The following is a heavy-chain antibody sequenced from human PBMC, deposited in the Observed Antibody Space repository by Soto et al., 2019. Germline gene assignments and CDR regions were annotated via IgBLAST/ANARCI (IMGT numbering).Heavy chain of an antibody. D-gene: IGHD6-13*01. J-gene: IGHJ4*02. Sequence: SETLSLTCTVSGGSISSGDYYWSWIRQPPGKGLEWIGYIYYSGSTYYNPSLKSRVTISVDTSKNQFSLKLSSVTAADTAVYYCARGGIAAAAPPDYWGQGTLVNVSS. V-gene: IGHV4-30-4*01. CDR3: ARGGIAAAAPPDY. CDR1: GGSISSGDYY. CDR2: IYYSGST.